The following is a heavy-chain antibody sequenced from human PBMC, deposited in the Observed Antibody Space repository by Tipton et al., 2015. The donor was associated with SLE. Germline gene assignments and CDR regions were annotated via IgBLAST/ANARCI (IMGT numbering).Heavy chain of an antibody. CDR2: IDPRSGGT. V-gene: IGHV1-2*02. D-gene: IGHD6-13*01. CDR3: ARGGAAAAALDF. Sequence: QLVQSGAEVKKPGASVKVSCKTSGYAFPDLYIHWVRQAPGQGLEWMGWIDPRSGGTVRAQKFQGRISMTRDTSISTVYMDLSSLRSDDTAVYYCARGGAAAAALDFWGQGTLVTVSS. J-gene: IGHJ4*02. CDR1: GYAFPDLY.